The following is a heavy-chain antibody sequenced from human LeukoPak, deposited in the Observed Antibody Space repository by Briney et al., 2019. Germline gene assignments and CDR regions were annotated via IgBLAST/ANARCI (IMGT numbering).Heavy chain of an antibody. J-gene: IGHJ6*02. CDR1: GFTFSSFA. CDR2: FDGNGPNT. V-gene: IGHV3-23*01. CDR3: AKDSTYYDFWSGPYYYYGMDV. D-gene: IGHD3-3*01. Sequence: PGGSLRLSCAASGFTFSSFAMTWVRQAPGKGLEWVSGFDGNGPNTYYADSVKGRWTISRDNSRNTLYLEMNSLRPEDTAIYYCAKDSTYYDFWSGPYYYYGMDVWGQGTTVTVSS.